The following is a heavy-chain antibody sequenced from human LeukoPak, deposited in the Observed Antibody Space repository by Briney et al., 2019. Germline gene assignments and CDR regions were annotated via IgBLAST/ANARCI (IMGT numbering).Heavy chain of an antibody. CDR1: GYTFTGYY. Sequence: ASVKVSCKASGYTFTGYYMHWVRQAPGQGLEWVGIISPSAGSTTYAQKFQGRVTMTRDTSTSTVYMELSSLRSEDTAVYYCARGRGSNLENNWFDPWGQGTLVTVSS. V-gene: IGHV1-46*01. CDR2: ISPSAGST. D-gene: IGHD6-13*01. CDR3: ARGRGSNLENNWFDP. J-gene: IGHJ5*02.